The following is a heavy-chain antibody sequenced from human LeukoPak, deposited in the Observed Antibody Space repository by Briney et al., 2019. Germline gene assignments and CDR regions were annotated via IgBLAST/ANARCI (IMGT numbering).Heavy chain of an antibody. CDR3: ARESRGGSYYGGNWFDP. CDR2: INVAGRST. CDR1: GFSLSSYW. D-gene: IGHD4-23*01. Sequence: GGCLRLSCAAAGFSLSSYWIHWVRHVPGKGLVWVSRINVAGRSTSYADSVKGRFTISRDNAKNTLYLQMNSLRAEDTAVYYCARESRGGSYYGGNWFDPWGQGTLVTVSS. J-gene: IGHJ5*02. V-gene: IGHV3-74*01.